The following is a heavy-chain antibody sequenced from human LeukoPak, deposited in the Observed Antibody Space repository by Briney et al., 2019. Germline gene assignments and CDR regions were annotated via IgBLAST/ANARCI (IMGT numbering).Heavy chain of an antibody. CDR2: TYYRSKWFN. Sequence: SQTLSLTCAISGDSVSSNSAAWNWIRQFPSRGLEWLGRTYYRSKWFNDYAESVKSRITINSDTSKNQLSLQLNSVTPEDSAVYYCASHVFDIWGRGTMVTVSS. CDR3: ASHVFDI. V-gene: IGHV6-1*01. CDR1: GDSVSSNSAA. J-gene: IGHJ3*02.